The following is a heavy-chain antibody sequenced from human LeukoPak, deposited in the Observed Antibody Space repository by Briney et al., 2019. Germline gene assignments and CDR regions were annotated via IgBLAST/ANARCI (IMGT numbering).Heavy chain of an antibody. Sequence: PGGSLRLSCAASGFTFSSYWMSWVRQAPGKGLEWVANIKQDGSEKCYVDSVKGRFTISRDNAKNSLYLQMNSLRAEDTAVYYCAREPQYYDILTGYYPHAFDIWGQGTMVTVSS. D-gene: IGHD3-9*01. CDR1: GFTFSSYW. CDR3: AREPQYYDILTGYYPHAFDI. J-gene: IGHJ3*02. V-gene: IGHV3-7*03. CDR2: IKQDGSEK.